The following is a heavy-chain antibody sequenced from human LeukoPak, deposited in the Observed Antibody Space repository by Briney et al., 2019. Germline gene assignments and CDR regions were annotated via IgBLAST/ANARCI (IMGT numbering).Heavy chain of an antibody. J-gene: IGHJ4*02. CDR1: GYTFTSYG. D-gene: IGHD6-6*01. CDR3: ALGGGSSSYRYLDY. Sequence: ASVKVSCKASGYTFTSYGIGWVRHAPGQGLEWMGWISAYNGNTNYAQKLQGRVTMTTDTSTSTAYMEVRSLRSDDAAVYYCALGGGSSSYRYLDYWGQGRLVTVSS. V-gene: IGHV1-18*01. CDR2: ISAYNGNT.